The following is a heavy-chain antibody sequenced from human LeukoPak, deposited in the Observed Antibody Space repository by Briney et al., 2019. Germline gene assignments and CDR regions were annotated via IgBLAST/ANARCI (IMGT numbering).Heavy chain of an antibody. CDR3: AKDGIPYGDYDY. V-gene: IGHV3-23*01. J-gene: IGHJ4*02. Sequence: GGSLRLSCAASGFTFSGYAMSWVRQAPGKGLEWVSAISGSGGSTYYADSVKGRFTISRDNSKNTLYLQMNSLRAEDTAVYYCAKDGIPYGDYDYWGQGTLVTVSS. D-gene: IGHD4-17*01. CDR2: ISGSGGST. CDR1: GFTFSGYA.